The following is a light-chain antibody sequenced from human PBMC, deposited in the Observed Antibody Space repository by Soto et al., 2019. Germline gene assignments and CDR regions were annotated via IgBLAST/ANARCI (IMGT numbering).Light chain of an antibody. CDR3: SSYTSSSTRV. CDR1: SSDVGGYNY. Sequence: QSALNQPASVSGSPGQSITISCTGTSSDVGGYNYVSWCQQHPGKAPKLMIYEVSYRPSGVSNRFSGSKSGNTASLTISGRQAEDEADYYCSSYTSSSTRVFGGGTKLTVL. J-gene: IGLJ3*02. CDR2: EVS. V-gene: IGLV2-14*01.